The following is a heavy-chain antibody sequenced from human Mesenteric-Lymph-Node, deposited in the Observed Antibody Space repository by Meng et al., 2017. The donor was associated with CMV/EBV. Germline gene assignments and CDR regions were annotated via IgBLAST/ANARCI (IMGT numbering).Heavy chain of an antibody. J-gene: IGHJ4*02. CDR2: IKQDGSEK. Sequence: GGSLRLSCAASGFTFITYAMSWVRQAPGKGLEWVANIKQDGSEKYYVDSVKGRFTISRDNAKNSLYLQMNSLRAEDTAVYYCAREQLVATFDYWGQGTLVTVSS. CDR3: AREQLVATFDY. CDR1: GFTFITYA. V-gene: IGHV3-7*01. D-gene: IGHD6-6*01.